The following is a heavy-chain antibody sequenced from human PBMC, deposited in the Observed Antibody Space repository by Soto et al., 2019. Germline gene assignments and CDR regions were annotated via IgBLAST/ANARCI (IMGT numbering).Heavy chain of an antibody. CDR2: MHDSGTT. J-gene: IGHJ4*02. CDR1: GASVTSGDYY. D-gene: IGHD3-3*01. Sequence: QAQLQESGPGLVRPSQTLSLSCSVSGASVTSGDYYWNWIRQTPGTGLEWLGYMHDSGTTFYNPYLKSRVTISRDTSTNQFSLKLTSVSAADTAVYFCARGGLYDLWSGLFDWGQGIRVTVYS. V-gene: IGHV4-30-4*01. CDR3: ARGGLYDLWSGLFD.